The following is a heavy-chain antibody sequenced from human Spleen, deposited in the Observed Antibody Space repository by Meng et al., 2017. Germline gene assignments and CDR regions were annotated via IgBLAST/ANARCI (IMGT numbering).Heavy chain of an antibody. CDR2: INPNSGST. CDR3: AGMDYGDYVIDY. V-gene: IGHV1-2*02. CDR1: GYTFTGYY. J-gene: IGHJ4*02. Sequence: SVKVSCKASGYTFTGYYMHWVRQAPGQGLEWMGWINPNSGSTNYAQKFQDRVTMTRDTSISTAYMELSRLRSDDTAVYYCAGMDYGDYVIDYWGQGTLVTVSS. D-gene: IGHD4-17*01.